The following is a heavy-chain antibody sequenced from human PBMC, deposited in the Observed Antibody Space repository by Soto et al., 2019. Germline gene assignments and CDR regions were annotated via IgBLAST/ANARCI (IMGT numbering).Heavy chain of an antibody. CDR3: AKVRYSSPMGYYYGMDV. Sequence: QAQLEQSGGEVKKPGSSVKVSCKASRVAFSKFIVTWVRQAPGLGLEWVGGIIPIFGTANYEERYRGRVTFTADESTSTSYMEVNNLRSEDTAVYYCAKVRYSSPMGYYYGMDVWGQGTTVTVSS. CDR2: IIPIFGTA. D-gene: IGHD6-19*01. V-gene: IGHV1-69*01. J-gene: IGHJ6*02. CDR1: RVAFSKFI.